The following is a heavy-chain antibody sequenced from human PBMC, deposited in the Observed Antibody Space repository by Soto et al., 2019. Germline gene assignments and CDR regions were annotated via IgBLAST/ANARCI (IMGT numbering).Heavy chain of an antibody. CDR1: GGSFSGYY. CDR2: INHSGST. V-gene: IGHV4-34*01. D-gene: IGHD2-2*01. J-gene: IGHJ6*02. CDR3: ASHHYCSSTSCYLGYGMDV. Sequence: SETLSLTCAVYGGSFSGYYWSWIRQPPGKGLEWIGEINHSGSTNYNPSLKSRVTISVDTSKNQFSLKLSSVTAADTAVYYCASHHYCSSTSCYLGYGMDVWGQGTTVTVSS.